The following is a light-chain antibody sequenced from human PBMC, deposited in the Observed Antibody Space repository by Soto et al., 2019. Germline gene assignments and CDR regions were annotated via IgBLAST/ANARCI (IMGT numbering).Light chain of an antibody. Sequence: ELVKTESPVTLSVSQVERATLSCRASQSVSSNLAWYQQKLGQAPRLLIYGASSRAAGIPDRFSGSGSGPEFARTRGSPASEAFAVYRCQELSHWPLPFAPGTKVDIK. J-gene: IGKJ1*01. CDR1: QSVSSN. CDR2: GAS. CDR3: QELSHWPLP. V-gene: IGKV3D-15*01.